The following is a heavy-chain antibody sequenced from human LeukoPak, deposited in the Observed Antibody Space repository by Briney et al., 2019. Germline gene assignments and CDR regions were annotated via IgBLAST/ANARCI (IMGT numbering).Heavy chain of an antibody. CDR1: GGSISSSNW. V-gene: IGHV4-4*02. Sequence: PSETLSLTCAVSGGSISSSNWWSWVRQPPGKGLEWIGEIYHSGSTNYNPSLKSRVTISVDKSKNQFSLKLSSVTAADTAVYYCARGVTYYDFWSGYSYSIGFDYWGQGTLVTVSS. CDR3: ARGVTYYDFWSGYSYSIGFDY. J-gene: IGHJ4*02. CDR2: IYHSGST. D-gene: IGHD3-3*01.